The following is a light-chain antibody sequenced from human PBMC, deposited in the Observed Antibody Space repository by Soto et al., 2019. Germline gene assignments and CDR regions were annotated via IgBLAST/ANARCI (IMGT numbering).Light chain of an antibody. CDR3: QQRSNWPSLYT. CDR2: DAS. CDR1: QSISNS. V-gene: IGKV3-11*01. Sequence: EIVLTQSPATLSLSPGERATLSCRASQSISNSLAWYQQRPGQAPRVLLYDASNRATGIPARFSGSGSGTDFTLTISSIEPGDSAIYYCQQRSNWPSLYTFGQGTKLEIK. J-gene: IGKJ2*01.